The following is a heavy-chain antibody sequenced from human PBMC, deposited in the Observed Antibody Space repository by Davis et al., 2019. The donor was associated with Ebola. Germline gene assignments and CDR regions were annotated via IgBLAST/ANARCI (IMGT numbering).Heavy chain of an antibody. V-gene: IGHV5-51*01. D-gene: IGHD2-2*01. CDR2: IFPRDSDT. CDR3: ARQGTTSWDS. Sequence: GESLKISCRGSGYSFSDSWIAWVRQMPGKGLEWMGIIFPRDSDTRYSPSFQGQVTISVDNSISTTYLQWNSLKASDSATYYCARQGTTSWDSWGQGTLVTVSS. CDR1: GYSFSDSW. J-gene: IGHJ4*02.